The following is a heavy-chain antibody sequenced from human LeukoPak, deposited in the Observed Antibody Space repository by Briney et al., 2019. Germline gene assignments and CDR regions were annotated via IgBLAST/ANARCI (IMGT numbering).Heavy chain of an antibody. CDR2: VSGGGDNT. J-gene: IGHJ4*02. V-gene: IGHV3-23*01. CDR1: GFTFSSYA. Sequence: GGSLRLSCAASGFTFSSYAMNWVRQAPGKGLEWVSPVSGGGDNTYYADSVKGRFTVSRDNSKNALYLQMNSLRAEDAAIYYCAKHTADFWTVSHYWGQGTLVTVSS. CDR3: AKHTADFWTVSHY. D-gene: IGHD3-3*01.